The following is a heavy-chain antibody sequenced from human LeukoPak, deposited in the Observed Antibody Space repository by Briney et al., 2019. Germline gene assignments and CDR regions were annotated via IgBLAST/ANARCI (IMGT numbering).Heavy chain of an antibody. D-gene: IGHD3-10*01. J-gene: IGHJ4*02. CDR3: ARVPLWFGELAPIDY. Sequence: PSQTLSLTCTVSGGSISSGDYYWSWLRQPPGKGLEWIGYIYYSGSTYYNPSLKSRVTISVDTSKNQFSLTLSSVTAADTAVYYCARVPLWFGELAPIDYWGQGTLVTVSS. CDR1: GGSISSGDYY. V-gene: IGHV4-30-4*01. CDR2: IYYSGST.